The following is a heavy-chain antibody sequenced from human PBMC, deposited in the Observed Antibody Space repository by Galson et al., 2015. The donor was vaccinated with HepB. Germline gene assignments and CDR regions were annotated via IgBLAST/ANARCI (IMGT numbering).Heavy chain of an antibody. Sequence: SVKVSCKASGYTFTSYAMHWVRQAPGQRLEWMGWINAGSGNTKYSQKFQGRVTITRDTSASTAYMELSSLRSEDTAVYYCASTGYSSSWYGFRPLVYGMDVWGQGTTVTVSS. CDR1: GYTFTSYA. CDR2: INAGSGNT. V-gene: IGHV1-3*01. J-gene: IGHJ6*02. CDR3: ASTGYSSSWYGFRPLVYGMDV. D-gene: IGHD6-13*01.